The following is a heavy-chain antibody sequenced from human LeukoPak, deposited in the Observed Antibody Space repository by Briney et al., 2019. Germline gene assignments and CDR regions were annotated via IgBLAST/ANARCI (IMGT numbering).Heavy chain of an antibody. D-gene: IGHD1-1*01. V-gene: IGHV4-61*02. CDR2: IYTSGST. J-gene: IGHJ3*02. CDR3: ASSPPFLNDKRPVGGAFDI. Sequence: PSETLSLTCTVSGGSISRGSYYRRWIRQPAGKGLEWIGRIYTSGSTNYNPSLTSRVTISVDTSKNLFSLKLSSVTAADTALDYCASSPPFLNDKRPVGGAFDIWGQGTMVTVSS. CDR1: GGSISRGSYY.